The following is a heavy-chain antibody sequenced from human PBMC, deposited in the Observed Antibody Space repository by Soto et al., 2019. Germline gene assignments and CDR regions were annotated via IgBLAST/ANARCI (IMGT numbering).Heavy chain of an antibody. D-gene: IGHD3-3*01. CDR2: ISAYNGNT. V-gene: IGHV1-18*01. J-gene: IGHJ4*02. CDR1: GYTFTSYG. Sequence: QVQLVQSGAEVKKPGASVKVSCKASGYTFTSYGISWVRQAPGQGLEWMGWISAYNGNTNYAQKLQGRVTMTTDTSTSTAYMELRSLRSDDTTVYYCARDPSQERTIFGVALFFDYWGQGTLVTVSS. CDR3: ARDPSQERTIFGVALFFDY.